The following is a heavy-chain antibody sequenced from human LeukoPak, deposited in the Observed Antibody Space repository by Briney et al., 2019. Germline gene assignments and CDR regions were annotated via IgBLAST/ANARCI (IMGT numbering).Heavy chain of an antibody. V-gene: IGHV3-20*04. CDR1: GFTFDNYG. D-gene: IGHD2-21*02. CDR2: LNWSCRST. CDR3: ARLAYCGGDCYSGDYYYYMDV. J-gene: IGHJ6*03. Sequence: GGSLRLSCVASGFTFDNYGMSWVRQAPGKGLEGVSGLNWSCRSTGYADSVKGRFTISRDNAKNSLYLQMHSLRAEDTALYYCARLAYCGGDCYSGDYYYYMDVWGKGTTVSVSS.